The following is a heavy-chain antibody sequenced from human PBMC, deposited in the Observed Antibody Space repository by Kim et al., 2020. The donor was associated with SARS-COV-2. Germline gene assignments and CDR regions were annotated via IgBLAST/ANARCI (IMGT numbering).Heavy chain of an antibody. CDR2: TYYRSKWFT. D-gene: IGHD6-19*01. CDR1: GDDISSNSVA. V-gene: IGHV6-1*01. CDR3: VRDTGWWHFDY. Sequence: SQTLSLTCVISGDDISSNSVARSWIRQPPSRGLEWLGRTYYRSKWFTDYAVSVKSRITINPDTSKNQFSLQLNSVTPEDTAVYYCVRDTGWWHFDYWGQ. J-gene: IGHJ4*02.